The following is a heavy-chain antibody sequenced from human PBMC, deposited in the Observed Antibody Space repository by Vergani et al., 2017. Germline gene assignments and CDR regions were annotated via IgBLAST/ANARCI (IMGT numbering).Heavy chain of an antibody. J-gene: IGHJ6*03. D-gene: IGHD6-13*01. CDR2: INPSGGST. V-gene: IGHV1-46*01. CDR3: ARDYRRGSSWYFGPPSSYYYYYMDV. Sequence: QVQLVQSGAEVKKPGASVKVSCKASGYTFTSYYMHWVRQAPGQGLEWMGIINPSGGSTSYAQKFQGRVTMTRDTSTSTVYMELSSLRSEDTAVYYCARDYRRGSSWYFGPPSSYYYYYMDVWGKGTTVTVSS. CDR1: GYTFTSYY.